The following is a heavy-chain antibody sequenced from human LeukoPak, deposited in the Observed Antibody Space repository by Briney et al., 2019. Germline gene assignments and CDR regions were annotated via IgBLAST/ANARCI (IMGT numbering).Heavy chain of an antibody. CDR1: GGTFSSYT. J-gene: IGHJ5*02. Sequence: AASVKVSCXASGGTFSSYTISWVRQAPGQGLEWMGRIIPILGIANYAQKFQGRVTITADKSTSTAYMELSSLRSEDTAVYYCARGYCSSTSCYWRGNWFDPWGQGTLVTVSS. D-gene: IGHD2-2*01. CDR2: IIPILGIA. V-gene: IGHV1-69*02. CDR3: ARGYCSSTSCYWRGNWFDP.